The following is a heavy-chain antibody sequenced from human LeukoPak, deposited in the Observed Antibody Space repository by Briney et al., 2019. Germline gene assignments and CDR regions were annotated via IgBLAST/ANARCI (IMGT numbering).Heavy chain of an antibody. D-gene: IGHD6-19*01. CDR3: ARDRYSSGWLNLAGSNWFDP. V-gene: IGHV4-39*07. Sequence: PSETLSLTCTVSGGSISSSSYYWGWIRQPPGKGLEWIGSIYYSGSTYYNPSLKSRVTISVDTSKNQFSLKLSSVTAADTAVYYCARDRYSSGWLNLAGSNWFDPWGQGTLVTVSS. J-gene: IGHJ5*02. CDR2: IYYSGST. CDR1: GGSISSSSYY.